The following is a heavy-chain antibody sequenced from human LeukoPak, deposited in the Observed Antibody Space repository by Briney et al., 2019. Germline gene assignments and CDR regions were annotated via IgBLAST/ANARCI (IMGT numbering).Heavy chain of an antibody. V-gene: IGHV3-49*04. Sequence: GGSLRLSCTASGFTFGDYAMSWVRQAPGRGLEWVGFIRSKAYGGTTEYAASVKGRFTISSDDSKSIAYLQMNSLKTEDTALYYCTRDWARITAAGTTAFDIWGQGTMVTVSS. J-gene: IGHJ3*02. CDR1: GFTFGDYA. D-gene: IGHD6-13*01. CDR3: TRDWARITAAGTTAFDI. CDR2: IRSKAYGGTT.